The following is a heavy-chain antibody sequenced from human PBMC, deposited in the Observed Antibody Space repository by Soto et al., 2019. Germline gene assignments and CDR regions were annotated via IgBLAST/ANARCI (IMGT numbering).Heavy chain of an antibody. CDR1: GFILSTYG. V-gene: IGHV3-30*03. D-gene: IGHD4-17*01. CDR3: ARDYGPSNWYNWFHP. CDR2: ISHDGNAQ. Sequence: GGSLRLSCAASGFILSTYGMHWVRQAPGKGLEWVAMISHDGNAQYYVDSVKGRFSVSRDTSKNTLHLHMNSLRSEDTGLYCCARDYGPSNWYNWFHPWGQGTLVTVSS. J-gene: IGHJ5*02.